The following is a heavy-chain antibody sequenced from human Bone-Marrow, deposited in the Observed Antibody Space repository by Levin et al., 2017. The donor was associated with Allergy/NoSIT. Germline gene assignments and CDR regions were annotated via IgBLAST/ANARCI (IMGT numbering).Heavy chain of an antibody. CDR1: GFSFPDNA. J-gene: IGHJ4*02. CDR2: VSGSGGSV. Sequence: LSLPCAASGFSFPDNAISWVRQVPGKGLEWVAAVSGSGGSVFYTESVRGRFTISRDNSNNMVFLQMSSLRSEDTALYYCVKDYRARFDFWGLGTLVTVSS. V-gene: IGHV3-23*01. D-gene: IGHD6-6*01. CDR3: VKDYRARFDF.